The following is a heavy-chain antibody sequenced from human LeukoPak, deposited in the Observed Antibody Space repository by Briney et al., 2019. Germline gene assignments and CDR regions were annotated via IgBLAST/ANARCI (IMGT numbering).Heavy chain of an antibody. CDR2: ITSSGDGT. CDR3: AKDRPNYYGGNSHYYRRDGDY. V-gene: IGHV3-23*01. J-gene: IGHJ4*02. Sequence: GGSLRLSXAASGFTFSIYAMSWVRQAPGKGLQWVSSITSSGDGTYYADSVKGRFTISRDNSENMLYLQMNSLRVEDTAVYFCAKDRPNYYGGNSHYYRRDGDYWGQGTLVTVSS. D-gene: IGHD2/OR15-2a*01. CDR1: GFTFSIYA.